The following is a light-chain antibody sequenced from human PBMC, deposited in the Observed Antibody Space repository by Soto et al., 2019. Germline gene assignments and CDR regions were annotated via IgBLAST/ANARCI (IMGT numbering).Light chain of an antibody. CDR2: AAS. V-gene: IGKV3-20*01. CDR1: QSIRRRY. CDR3: QKYGSSPIT. Sequence: TQSPSTLPRALGDSVTITWRDSQSIRRRYLAWYQQKTCQAPRILIYAASSRANGIPDRLSGSGSGTDLNLTISRLEPEDFAVYYCQKYGSSPITCGQGTRLEIK. J-gene: IGKJ5*01.